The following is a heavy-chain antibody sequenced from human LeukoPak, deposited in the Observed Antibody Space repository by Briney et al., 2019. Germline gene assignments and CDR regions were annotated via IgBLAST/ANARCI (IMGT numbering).Heavy chain of an antibody. CDR2: IRYDGSNK. J-gene: IGHJ4*02. CDR3: ARGPGVGELHKGNY. Sequence: GGSLRLSCAASGFTFSSYGMHWVRQAPGKGLEWVAFIRYDGSNKYYADSVKGRFTISRDNSKNTLYLQMGSLRAEDMAVYYCARGPGVGELHKGNYWGQGTLVTVSS. D-gene: IGHD1-26*01. CDR1: GFTFSSYG. V-gene: IGHV3-30*02.